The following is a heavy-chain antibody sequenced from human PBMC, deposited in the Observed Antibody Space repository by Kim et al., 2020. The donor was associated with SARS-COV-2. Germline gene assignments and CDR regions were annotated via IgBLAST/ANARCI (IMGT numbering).Heavy chain of an antibody. CDR1: GGYISSGGYY. CDR2: IYYSGST. Sequence: SETLSLTCTVSGGYISSGGYYWSWIRQHPGKGLEWIGYIYYSGSTYYNPSLKSRVTISVDTSKNQFSLKLSSVTAADTAVYYCASDWDGSGSYYDYWGQGTLVTVSS. CDR3: ASDWDGSGSYYDY. J-gene: IGHJ4*02. V-gene: IGHV4-31*03. D-gene: IGHD3-10*01.